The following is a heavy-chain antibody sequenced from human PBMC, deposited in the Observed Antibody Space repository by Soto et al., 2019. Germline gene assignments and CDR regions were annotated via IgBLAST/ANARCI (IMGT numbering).Heavy chain of an antibody. Sequence: QVQLQESGPGLVKSSETLSLTCTVSGASISSSYWSWIRQSPGKRLEWIGYVHYSGSTKYNPSLKSRVTISVDTSKNQFSLKLSSVTAADTALYYCVRGYYDSNGQSNTFDIWGQGTLVTVSS. D-gene: IGHD3-22*01. CDR1: GASISSSY. V-gene: IGHV4-59*01. CDR2: VHYSGST. J-gene: IGHJ3*02. CDR3: VRGYYDSNGQSNTFDI.